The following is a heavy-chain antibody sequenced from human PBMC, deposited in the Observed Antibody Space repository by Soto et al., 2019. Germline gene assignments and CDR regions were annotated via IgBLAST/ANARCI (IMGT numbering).Heavy chain of an antibody. D-gene: IGHD3-16*01. J-gene: IGHJ5*01. Sequence: PSETLSLTCTVSGGSISSYYWSWIRQPPGKGLEWIGYIYYSGSTNYNPSLKSRVTISVDTSKNQFSLKLSSVTAADTAVYYCGRHTGDGPWGQGTLVTVSS. CDR2: IYYSGST. V-gene: IGHV4-59*01. CDR3: GRHTGDGP. CDR1: GGSISSYY.